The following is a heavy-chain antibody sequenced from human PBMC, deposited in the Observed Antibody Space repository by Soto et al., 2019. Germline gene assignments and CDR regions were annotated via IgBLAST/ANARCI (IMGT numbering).Heavy chain of an antibody. Sequence: EVQLVESGGGLVKPGGSLRLSCAASGFTFSSYSMNWVRQAPGKGLEWVSSISSSSSYIYYADSVKGRLTISRDNDKNTLHLKMNSLRAEDTAVYYCARLKSYDSSGYYCYWGQGTLVTVSS. V-gene: IGHV3-21*01. D-gene: IGHD3-22*01. CDR1: GFTFSSYS. CDR2: ISSSSSYI. J-gene: IGHJ4*02. CDR3: ARLKSYDSSGYYCY.